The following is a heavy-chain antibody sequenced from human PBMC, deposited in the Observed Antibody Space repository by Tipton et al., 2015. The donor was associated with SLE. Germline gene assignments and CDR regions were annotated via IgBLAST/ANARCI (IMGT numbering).Heavy chain of an antibody. J-gene: IGHJ4*02. CDR3: ARWDGYNGYFDY. D-gene: IGHD5-24*01. Sequence: QLVQSGVEVKKPRESLKISCESSRYTFTNYWIGWVRQMPGKGLEWMGFIYPRDSETRYSPSFQGQVIISADKSTNIAYLQWSSLRASDTAMYYCARWDGYNGYFDYWGQGTLVTVPS. CDR2: IYPRDSET. CDR1: RYTFTNYW. V-gene: IGHV5-51*01.